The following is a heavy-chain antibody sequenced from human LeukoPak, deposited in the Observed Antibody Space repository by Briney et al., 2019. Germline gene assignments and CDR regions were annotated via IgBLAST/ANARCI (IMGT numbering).Heavy chain of an antibody. J-gene: IGHJ6*02. V-gene: IGHV3-66*01. CDR2: IYTGETT. CDR3: TRDPPLTRGYGMDV. Sequence: GGSLRLSCAASGFTFSSCAMTWVRQAPGKGLEWVSVIYTGETTFYADSVKGRFTISRDNSKNTVYLQMNSLRADDTAVYYCTRDPPLTRGYGMDVWGQGTTVTVSS. CDR1: GFTFSSCA. D-gene: IGHD3-9*01.